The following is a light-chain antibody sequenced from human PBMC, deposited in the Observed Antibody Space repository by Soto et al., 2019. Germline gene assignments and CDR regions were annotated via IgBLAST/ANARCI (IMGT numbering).Light chain of an antibody. CDR2: HAS. Sequence: DIQMTQSPSTLSASVGDRVTITCRASQSIGRWLAWYQQEPGNAPKLLIYHASRLESGVPSRCSGGGSGTESTLTISSLQADDFATYCCQQQHGYPYTFGQGTKLEIK. J-gene: IGKJ2*01. CDR1: QSIGRW. V-gene: IGKV1-5*01. CDR3: QQQHGYPYT.